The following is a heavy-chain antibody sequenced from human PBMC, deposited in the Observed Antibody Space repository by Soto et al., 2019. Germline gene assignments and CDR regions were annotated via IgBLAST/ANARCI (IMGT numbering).Heavy chain of an antibody. D-gene: IGHD2-15*01. CDR1: GYTFTSYY. V-gene: IGHV1-46*01. CDR3: ARTVAATGYYYYGMDV. CDR2: INPSGGST. J-gene: IGHJ6*02. Sequence: GASVKVSCKASGYTFTSYYMHWVRQAPGQGLEWMGIINPSGGSTSYAQKFQGRVTMTRDTSTSAVYMELSSLRSEDTAVYYCARTVAATGYYYYGMDVWGQGTTVTVS.